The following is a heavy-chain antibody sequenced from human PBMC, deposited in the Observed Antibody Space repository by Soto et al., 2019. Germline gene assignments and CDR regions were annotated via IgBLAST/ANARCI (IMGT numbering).Heavy chain of an antibody. CDR1: GGSISSYY. CDR3: ARLSNGGPIDY. J-gene: IGHJ4*02. V-gene: IGHV4-59*08. D-gene: IGHD2-15*01. Sequence: ETLSLICTVSGGSISSYYWSWIRQPPGKGLEWIGYIYYSGSTNYNPSLKSRVTISVDTSKNQFSLKLSSVTAADTAVYYCARLSNGGPIDYWGQGTLVTVSS. CDR2: IYYSGST.